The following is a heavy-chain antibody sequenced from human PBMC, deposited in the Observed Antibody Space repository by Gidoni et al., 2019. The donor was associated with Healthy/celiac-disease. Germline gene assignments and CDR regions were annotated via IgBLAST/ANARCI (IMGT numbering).Heavy chain of an antibody. V-gene: IGHV3-30*18. CDR1: GFTFSSYG. CDR3: AKDYSGYCSSTSCPKAYYYYYYGMDV. CDR2: ISYDGSNK. J-gene: IGHJ6*02. D-gene: IGHD2-2*01. Sequence: QVQLVESGGGVVQPGRSLRLSCAASGFTFSSYGMHWVRQAPGKGLEWVAVISYDGSNKYYADAVKGRFTISRDNSKNTLYLQMNSLRAEDTAVYYCAKDYSGYCSSTSCPKAYYYYYYGMDVWGQGTTVTVSS.